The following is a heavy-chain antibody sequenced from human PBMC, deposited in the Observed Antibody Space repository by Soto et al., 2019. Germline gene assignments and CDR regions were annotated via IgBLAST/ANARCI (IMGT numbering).Heavy chain of an antibody. CDR3: AKDAIAKDGIWLMDS. CDR2: IKTDGSSP. D-gene: IGHD3-16*01. CDR1: GFTFNNYW. Sequence: EVLLVESGGGLVHPGGSLRLSCVASGFTFNNYWMHWVRQVPGKGLVWVSRIKTDGSSPNYADSVEGRFTISSDNAKNTLYLQMNSLRAEDTAVYYCAKDAIAKDGIWLMDSWGQGTVVTVSS. V-gene: IGHV3-74*01. J-gene: IGHJ5*02.